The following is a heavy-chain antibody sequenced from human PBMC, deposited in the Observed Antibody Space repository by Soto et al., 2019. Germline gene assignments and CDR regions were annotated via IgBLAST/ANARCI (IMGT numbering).Heavy chain of an antibody. V-gene: IGHV3-30*03. D-gene: IGHD2-2*01. CDR2: ILHDGSDK. CDR3: ACWAGHCSRTTCYDLFDY. CDR1: GFTFSSNG. J-gene: IGHJ4*02. Sequence: QVQLVESGGDVVQPGRSLRLSCAASGFTFSSNGMHWVRQAPGKGLEWVAAILHDGSDKYYADSVKGRFTISRDNSKNPLYLQMNSLRTEDTAVYYCACWAGHCSRTTCYDLFDYWGRGTLVTVSS.